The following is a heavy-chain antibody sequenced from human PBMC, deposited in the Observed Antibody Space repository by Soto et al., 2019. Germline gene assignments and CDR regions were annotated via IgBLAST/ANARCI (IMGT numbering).Heavy chain of an antibody. V-gene: IGHV1-69*02. D-gene: IGHD2-2*01. CDR3: ALSPAPNIQLPLGTTDDWFDP. CDR2: IHPALDIP. Sequence: QVQLVQSGAEVKNPGSTVKVACKTTGGTFTSYCIAWVRQVPGQGLEWMGRIHPALDIPTYAQRFQGRVIITADKSTTTAYMELNSLGSDDTAVYYCALSPAPNIQLPLGTTDDWFDPWGQGTLVTVSS. J-gene: IGHJ5*02. CDR1: GGTFTSYC.